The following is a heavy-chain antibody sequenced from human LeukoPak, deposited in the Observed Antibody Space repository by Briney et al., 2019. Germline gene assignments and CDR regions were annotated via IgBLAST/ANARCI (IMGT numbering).Heavy chain of an antibody. D-gene: IGHD7-27*01. CDR2: VNSDGSSK. CDR1: GFTFSSFW. J-gene: IGHJ4*02. Sequence: GGSLRLSCAASGFTFSSFWMHWVRQTPGKGLVWVSRVNSDGSSKTYADSVKGRFTISRDDAKNTLYLQMNSLRAEDTAVYYCVRDLNWGLGFDYWGQGTLVTVSS. CDR3: VRDLNWGLGFDY. V-gene: IGHV3-74*01.